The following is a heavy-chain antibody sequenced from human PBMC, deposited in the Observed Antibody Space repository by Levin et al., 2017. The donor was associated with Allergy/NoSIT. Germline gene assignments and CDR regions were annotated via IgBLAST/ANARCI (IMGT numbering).Heavy chain of an antibody. CDR1: GGSFSGYY. V-gene: IGHV4-34*01. D-gene: IGHD1-7*01. J-gene: IGHJ3*02. CDR3: ARGFNWNYGAFDI. CDR2: INHSGST. Sequence: SETLSLTCAVYGGSFSGYYWSWIRQPPGKGLEWIGDINHSGSTNYNPSLKSRVTISVDTSKNQFSLKLSSVTAADTAVYYCARGFNWNYGAFDIWGQGTMVTVSS.